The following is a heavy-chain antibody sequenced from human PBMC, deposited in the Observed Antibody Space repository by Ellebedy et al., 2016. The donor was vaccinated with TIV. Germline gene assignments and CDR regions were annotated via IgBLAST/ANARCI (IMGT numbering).Heavy chain of an antibody. D-gene: IGHD1-14*01. Sequence: PGGSLRLSCAASGFTFSTYSMNWVRQAPGKGLEWVSGINWNGDTTSYGDSVKVRFTISRDNAKNSLYLQMSSLRAEDTALYYCARGGNAESAVSHWGQGTLVTVSS. V-gene: IGHV3-20*04. J-gene: IGHJ4*02. CDR3: ARGGNAESAVSH. CDR2: INWNGDTT. CDR1: GFTFSTYS.